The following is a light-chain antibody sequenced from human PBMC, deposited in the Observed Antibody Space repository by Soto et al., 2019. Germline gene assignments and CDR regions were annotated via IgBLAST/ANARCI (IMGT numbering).Light chain of an antibody. Sequence: SALAQPRSMSGSPGQSVPISCTGTSSDVGGYNYVSWYQQHPGKAAKLMIYDVSERPSGVLERLSGSKSGNTAFLTISGLQAEDEVNYYCCSYAGSYTLYVFGPGTKVTVL. V-gene: IGLV2-11*01. CDR2: DVS. J-gene: IGLJ1*01. CDR1: SSDVGGYNY. CDR3: CSYAGSYTLYV.